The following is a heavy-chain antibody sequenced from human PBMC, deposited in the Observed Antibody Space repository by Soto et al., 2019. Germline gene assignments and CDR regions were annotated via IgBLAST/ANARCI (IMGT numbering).Heavy chain of an antibody. J-gene: IGHJ4*02. Sequence: SETLSLTCTVPVLSIISSYWSWIRQSPGTGLEWIGYIYYTGTTNYNPSLKRRVTISLDTAKNQFSLNVNSLTTADTAVYFCARGGNRYSNTASGVGGFDFWGQGTLVTVSS. CDR3: ARGGNRYSNTASGVGGFDF. V-gene: IGHV4-59*01. D-gene: IGHD5-12*01. CDR2: IYYTGTT. CDR1: VLSIISSY.